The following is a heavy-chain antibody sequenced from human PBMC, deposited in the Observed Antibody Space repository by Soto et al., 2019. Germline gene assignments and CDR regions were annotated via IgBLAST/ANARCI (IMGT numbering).Heavy chain of an antibody. V-gene: IGHV4-59*01. CDR1: GFTFSSYA. D-gene: IGHD3-22*01. CDR3: ARVPGDSSGSRPFDY. CDR2: IYYSGST. Sequence: VQLLESGGGLVQPGGSLRLSCAASGFTFSSYAMSWVRQAPGKGLEWIGYIYYSGSTNYNPSLKSRVTISVDTSKNQFSLKLSSVTAADTAVYYCARVPGDSSGSRPFDYWGQGTLVTVSS. J-gene: IGHJ4*02.